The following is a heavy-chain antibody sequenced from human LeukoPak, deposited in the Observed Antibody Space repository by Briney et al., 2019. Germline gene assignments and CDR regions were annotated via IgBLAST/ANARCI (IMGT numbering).Heavy chain of an antibody. D-gene: IGHD3-10*01. V-gene: IGHV4-59*01. CDR2: IYYSGST. J-gene: IGHJ5*02. Sequence: SETLSLTCIVSAGSTRGFYWSWIRQPPGKGLEWIGYIYYSGSTKYNPSLKSRVTISVDTSERQFSLKLSSVTAADTAVYYCATSLLWFGELSINWFDPWGQGTLVTVSS. CDR1: AGSTRGFY. CDR3: ATSLLWFGELSINWFDP.